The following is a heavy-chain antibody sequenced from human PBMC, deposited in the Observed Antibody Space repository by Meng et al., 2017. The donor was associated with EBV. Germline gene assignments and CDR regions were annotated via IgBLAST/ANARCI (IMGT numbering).Heavy chain of an antibody. V-gene: IGHV2-5*02. D-gene: IGHD1-26*01. J-gene: IGHJ4*02. CDR3: AHSRVGATEFDY. CDR1: GFSLRTSGGG. CDR2: IYWDDDK. Sequence: QTTLKESGPTLVKPTQTLTLTCTFSGFSLRTSGGGVGWIRQPPGKALEWLALIYWDDDKRYSPSLKSRLTITKDTSKNQVVLTMTNMDPVDTATYYCAHSRVGATEFDYWGQGTLVTVSS.